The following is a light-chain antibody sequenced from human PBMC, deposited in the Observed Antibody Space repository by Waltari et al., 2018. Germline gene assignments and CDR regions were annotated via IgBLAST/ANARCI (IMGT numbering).Light chain of an antibody. CDR2: EVT. J-gene: IGLJ2*01. CDR1: SNDVGTSKH. Sequence: QPALTQPASVSGSPGQSITISCTGTSNDVGTSKHVFWYQQHPGKAPKLIISEVTERPSGVSDRFSGSKSGNTASLTISGLQAEDEADYYCLSYTSSITFVFGGGTKVSVL. CDR3: LSYTSSITFV. V-gene: IGLV2-23*02.